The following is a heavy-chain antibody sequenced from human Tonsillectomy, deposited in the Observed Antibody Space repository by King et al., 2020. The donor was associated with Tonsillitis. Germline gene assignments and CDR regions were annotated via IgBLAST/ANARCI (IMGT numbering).Heavy chain of an antibody. CDR3: VKGNYYGSGKYYFDY. D-gene: IGHD3-10*01. J-gene: IGHJ4*02. V-gene: IGHV3-64D*06. CDR1: GLTFSTYY. CDR2: ISRGGATT. Sequence: VQLVESGGGLVQPGGAVRLSCSASGLTFSTYYMVWVRPAPGEGLGFFSAISRGGATTYYVDSVKGRFTISRDNSKNMLYLQMSSLTSDDTAMYYGVKGNYYGSGKYYFDYWGQGTLVTVSS.